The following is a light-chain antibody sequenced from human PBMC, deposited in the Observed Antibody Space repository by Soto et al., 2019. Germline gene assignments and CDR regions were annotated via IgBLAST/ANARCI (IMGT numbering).Light chain of an antibody. J-gene: IGKJ1*01. CDR2: AAS. CDR3: QQSYSSPRT. V-gene: IGKV1-39*01. CDR1: QSISNY. Sequence: DIQMTQSPSSLSASVGDRVTITCRASQSISNYFNWYQQKPGKAPKLLIYAASNLQSGVPSGFSGSGSGTYFTRTISSLQPEDFATYYCQQSYSSPRTFGQGNKLEIK.